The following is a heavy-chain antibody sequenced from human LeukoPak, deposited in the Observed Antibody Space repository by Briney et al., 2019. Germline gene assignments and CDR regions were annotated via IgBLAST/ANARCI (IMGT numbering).Heavy chain of an antibody. CDR3: ARDTDYGSGPHDY. J-gene: IGHJ4*02. CDR1: GSTFSSYG. Sequence: PGRSLRLSCAASGSTFSSYGMHWVRQAPGKGLEWVAVIWYDGSNKYYADSVKGRFTISRDNSKNTLYLQMNSLRAEDTAVYYCARDTDYGSGPHDYWGQGTLVTVSS. D-gene: IGHD3-10*01. CDR2: IWYDGSNK. V-gene: IGHV3-33*01.